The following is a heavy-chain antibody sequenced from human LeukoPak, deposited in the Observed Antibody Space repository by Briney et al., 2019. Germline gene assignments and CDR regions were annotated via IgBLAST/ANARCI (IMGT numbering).Heavy chain of an antibody. D-gene: IGHD5-18*01. CDR2: INHSGST. CDR3: AGRDTAMVVWYFDL. V-gene: IGHV4-34*01. CDR1: GGSFSGYY. Sequence: SETLSLTCAVYGGSFSGYYWSWIRQPPGKGLEWIGEINHSGSTNYNPSLKSRVTISVDTSKNQFSLKLSSVTAADTAVYYCAGRDTAMVVWYFDLWGRGTLVTVSS. J-gene: IGHJ2*01.